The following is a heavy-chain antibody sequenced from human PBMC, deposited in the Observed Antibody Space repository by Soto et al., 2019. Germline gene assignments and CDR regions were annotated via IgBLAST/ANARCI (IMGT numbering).Heavy chain of an antibody. CDR2: TYYRSKWNN. CDR1: GDSVSSNSAA. V-gene: IGHV6-1*01. D-gene: IGHD5-18*01. J-gene: IGHJ6*02. CDR3: AIEGRWGYSYGYYYYYGMDV. Sequence: PSQTLSLTCAISGDSVSSNSAAWNWIRQSPSRGLEWLGKTYYRSKWNNEYAESVKSRITINPDKSKNQFSLKLNSVTPDDTAVYYCAIEGRWGYSYGYYYYYGMDVWGQGTTVTVSS.